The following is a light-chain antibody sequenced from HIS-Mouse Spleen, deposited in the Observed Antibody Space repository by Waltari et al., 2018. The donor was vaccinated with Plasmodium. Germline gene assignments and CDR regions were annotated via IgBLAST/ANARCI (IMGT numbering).Light chain of an antibody. J-gene: IGLJ3*02. CDR2: ADS. V-gene: IGLV3-10*01. Sequence: SYELTQPPSVSVSPGHTARLTCSGDALPTKYAYWYQQKSGQAPVLVIYADSKRPSGIPERFSGSSSGTMATLTISGAQVEDEADYYCYSTDSSGNHRVFGGGTKLTVL. CDR1: ALPTKY. CDR3: YSTDSSGNHRV.